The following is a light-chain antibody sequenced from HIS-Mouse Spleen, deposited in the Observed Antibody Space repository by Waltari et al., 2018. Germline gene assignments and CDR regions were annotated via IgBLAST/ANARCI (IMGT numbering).Light chain of an antibody. CDR3: CSYAGSYTGV. Sequence: QSALTQPRSVSGSPGQSVPISCIGTSSDVGGYTYVSWYQHHPGKPPKLMIYDVSKRPSGVPDRFSGSKSGNTASLTISGLQAEDEADYYCCSYAGSYTGVFGTGTKVTVL. J-gene: IGLJ1*01. CDR2: DVS. CDR1: SSDVGGYTY. V-gene: IGLV2-11*01.